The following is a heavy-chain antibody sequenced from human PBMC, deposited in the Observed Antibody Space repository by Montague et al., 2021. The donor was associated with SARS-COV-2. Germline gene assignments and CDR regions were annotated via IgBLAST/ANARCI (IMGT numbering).Heavy chain of an antibody. CDR1: GGSISSYY. V-gene: IGHV4-59*01. CDR2: IYYSGST. J-gene: IGHJ4*02. Sequence: SETLSLTCTVSGGSISSYYWSWIRQPPGKGLEWIGYIYYSGSTNYNPSLKSRVTISVDTSKNQFSLKLSSVTAADTAVYYCARYGSVDILTGYYHFDYGGQGTLVTVSS. CDR3: ARYGSVDILTGYYHFDY. D-gene: IGHD3-9*01.